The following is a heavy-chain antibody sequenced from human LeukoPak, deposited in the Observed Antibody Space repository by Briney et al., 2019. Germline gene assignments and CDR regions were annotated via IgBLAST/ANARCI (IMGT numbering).Heavy chain of an antibody. J-gene: IGHJ4*02. CDR1: GGSISSYY. Sequence: SETLSLTCTVSGGSISSYYWSWIRQPPGKGLEWIGYIYYSGSTNYNPSLKSRVTISVDTSKNQFSLKLTSVTAADTAVYYCARARPSMWIDYWGQGTLVTVSS. CDR3: ARARPSMWIDY. CDR2: IYYSGST. D-gene: IGHD5-12*01. V-gene: IGHV4-59*01.